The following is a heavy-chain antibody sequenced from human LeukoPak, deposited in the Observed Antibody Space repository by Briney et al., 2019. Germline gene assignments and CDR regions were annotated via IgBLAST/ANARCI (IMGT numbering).Heavy chain of an antibody. Sequence: ASVKVSCKTSGYTFTSYGITWVRQAPGQGLEWMGWVSAYADNTNYVQKIQGRVTMTTDTSTSTAYMELRSLRSDDTAVYYCARDCMGCHGFDCWGQGTLVTVSS. CDR2: VSAYADNT. J-gene: IGHJ4*02. V-gene: IGHV1-18*01. D-gene: IGHD1-26*01. CDR1: GYTFTSYG. CDR3: ARDCMGCHGFDC.